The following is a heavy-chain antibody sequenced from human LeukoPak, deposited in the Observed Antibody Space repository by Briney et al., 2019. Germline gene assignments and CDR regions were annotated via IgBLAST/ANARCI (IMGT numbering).Heavy chain of an antibody. Sequence: GGSLRLSCAASGFTFSSYWMSWVRQAPGKGLEWVANIKQDGSEKNYLGSVKGRFTISRDNAKNSLYLKMNSLRAEDTAVYYCYVGPSDYWGQGTLVNVSS. D-gene: IGHD1-26*01. CDR1: GFTFSSYW. V-gene: IGHV3-7*01. CDR3: YVGPSDY. CDR2: IKQDGSEK. J-gene: IGHJ4*02.